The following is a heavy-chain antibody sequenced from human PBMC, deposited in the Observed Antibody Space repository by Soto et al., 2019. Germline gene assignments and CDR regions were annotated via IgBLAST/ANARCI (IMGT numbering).Heavy chain of an antibody. CDR1: GYTFTSYA. Sequence: GASVKVSCKASGYTFTSYAMHWVRQAPGQRLEWMGWINAGNGNTKYSQKFQGRVTITRDTSASTAYMELSSLRSEDTAVYYCAREGQYYDSSGPSAFDIWGQGTMVTVSS. CDR3: AREGQYYDSSGPSAFDI. J-gene: IGHJ3*02. V-gene: IGHV1-3*01. D-gene: IGHD3-22*01. CDR2: INAGNGNT.